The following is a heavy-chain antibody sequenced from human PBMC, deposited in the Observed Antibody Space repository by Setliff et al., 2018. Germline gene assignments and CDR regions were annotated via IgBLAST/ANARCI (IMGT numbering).Heavy chain of an antibody. Sequence: ASVKVSCKTSGYTFTNYGITWVRQAPGQGLEWMGWINNYSFKTNYPQKFLGRVTVTTDTSATTAYMELKNLRSDDTAVYYCARINFYVSSGYYYALDFWGQGTLVTVSS. CDR2: INNYSFKT. J-gene: IGHJ4*02. V-gene: IGHV1-18*01. CDR3: ARINFYVSSGYYYALDF. CDR1: GYTFTNYG. D-gene: IGHD3-22*01.